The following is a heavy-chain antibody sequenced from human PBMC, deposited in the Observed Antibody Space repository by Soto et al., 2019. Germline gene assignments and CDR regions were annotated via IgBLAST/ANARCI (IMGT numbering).Heavy chain of an antibody. Sequence: AETLSPSCPVSAGSISSYYSSCIRPPPGKGLGWNGYIYYSGSGTNNPSLKRGVTISIDKSKSQFSLKLSSGTAADAAVYYCARDGPLCSGGSCYSPGWFDPWGQGTLVTVSS. CDR1: AGSISSYY. J-gene: IGHJ5*02. CDR2: IYYSGSG. CDR3: ARDGPLCSGGSCYSPGWFDP. D-gene: IGHD2-15*01. V-gene: IGHV4-59*01.